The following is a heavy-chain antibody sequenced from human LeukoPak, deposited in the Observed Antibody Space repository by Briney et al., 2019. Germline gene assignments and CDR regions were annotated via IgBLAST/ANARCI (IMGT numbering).Heavy chain of an antibody. CDR1: GGSISSYY. V-gene: IGHV4-59*08. CDR3: ARHDHYYDSSGYYQWGYYFDY. D-gene: IGHD3-22*01. J-gene: IGHJ4*02. Sequence: SETLSLTCTVSGGSISSYYWSWIRQPPGKGLEWIGYIYYSGSTNYNPSLKSRVTISVDTSKNQFSLKLSSVTAADTAVYYCARHDHYYDSSGYYQWGYYFDYWGQGTLVTVSP. CDR2: IYYSGST.